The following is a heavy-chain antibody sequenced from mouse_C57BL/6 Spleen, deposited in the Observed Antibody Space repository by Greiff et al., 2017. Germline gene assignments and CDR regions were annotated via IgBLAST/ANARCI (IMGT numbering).Heavy chain of an antibody. J-gene: IGHJ1*03. V-gene: IGHV1-82*01. D-gene: IGHD1-1*01. CDR2: ICPGDGDT. CDR1: GYAFSSSW. CDR3: ARWSTTVPSTGYFDV. Sequence: QVQLQQSGPELVQPGASVKISCKASGYAFSSSWVNWVKQRPGKGLEWLGRICPGDGDTNYNGKFKGKATLTADKSTSTAYMQLSSLTSEDSAVYFCARWSTTVPSTGYFDVWGTGTTVTVSS.